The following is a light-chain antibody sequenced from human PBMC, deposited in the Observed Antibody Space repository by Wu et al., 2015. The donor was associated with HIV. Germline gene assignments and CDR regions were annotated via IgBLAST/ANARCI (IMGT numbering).Light chain of an antibody. CDR3: HQYIYXPWT. V-gene: IGKV3-20*01. Sequence: EIVMTQSPATLSVSPGERATLSCRASQSVSSSYLAWYQRKPGQAPRLLIYGASSRATGIPDRFSGSGSGTDFTLTISRLEPEDFAVYYCHQYIYXPWTFGQGTKVEIK. CDR2: GAS. CDR1: QSVSSSY. J-gene: IGKJ1*01.